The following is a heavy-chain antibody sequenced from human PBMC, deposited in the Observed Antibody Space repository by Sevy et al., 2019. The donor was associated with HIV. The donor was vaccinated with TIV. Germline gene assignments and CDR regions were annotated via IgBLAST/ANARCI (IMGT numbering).Heavy chain of an antibody. D-gene: IGHD2-15*01. CDR1: GFTFSSYT. V-gene: IGHV3-21*06. CDR3: ARDHGYCSGGSCYSGGY. Sequence: GGSLRLSCSASGFTFSSYTMIWVRQAPGRGLEWVSVSSGTGSYIYYADSVKDRFTISRDNAKNLLYLQMNSLRAEDTAVYYCARDHGYCSGGSCYSGGYWGQGTLVTVSS. J-gene: IGHJ4*02. CDR2: SSGTGSYI.